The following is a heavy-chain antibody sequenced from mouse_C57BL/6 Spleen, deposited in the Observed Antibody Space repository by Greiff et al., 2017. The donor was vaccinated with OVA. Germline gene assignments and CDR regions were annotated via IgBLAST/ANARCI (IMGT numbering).Heavy chain of an antibody. Sequence: VQLQQSGPELVKPGASVKISCKASGYAFSSSWMNWVKQRPGKGLEWIGRIFPGDGDTNSNGKFKGKATLTADKSSSTAYMQLSSLTSEDAAVYFCAREDYYGSSVDYWGQGTTRTVSS. V-gene: IGHV1-82*01. CDR3: AREDYYGSSVDY. CDR2: IFPGDGDT. D-gene: IGHD1-1*01. CDR1: GYAFSSSW. J-gene: IGHJ2*01.